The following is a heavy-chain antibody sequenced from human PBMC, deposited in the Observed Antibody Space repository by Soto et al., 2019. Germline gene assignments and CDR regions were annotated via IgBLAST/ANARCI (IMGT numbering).Heavy chain of an antibody. CDR3: ARSQGARGYYIDLDR. CDR2: TRDKAKIYTT. CDR1: GFSLSDHY. J-gene: IGHJ5*02. D-gene: IGHD6-25*01. V-gene: IGHV3-72*01. Sequence: ESGGGLAQPGGSLRLSCAASGFSLSDHYVDWVRQAPGNGLEWVGRTRDKAKIYTTKYASSVEGRFTVSRDDSENSVYLQINSLKSEDAAVYHWARSQGARGYYIDLDRWGQGTLVTVSS.